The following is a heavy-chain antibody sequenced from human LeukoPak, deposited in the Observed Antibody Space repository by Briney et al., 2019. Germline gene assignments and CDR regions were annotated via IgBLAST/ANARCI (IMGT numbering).Heavy chain of an antibody. V-gene: IGHV3-53*01. CDR1: GFTVSSSY. CDR3: ARSTVVTGRYYYYYMDV. Sequence: GGSLRLSCAASGFTVSSSYMSWVRQAPGKGLEWVSVIDSGGSTYYADSVKGRFTISRDNSRNTLYLQMNSLRAEDTAVYYCARSTVVTGRYYYYYMDVWGKGTSVSVSS. CDR2: IDSGGST. J-gene: IGHJ6*03. D-gene: IGHD4-23*01.